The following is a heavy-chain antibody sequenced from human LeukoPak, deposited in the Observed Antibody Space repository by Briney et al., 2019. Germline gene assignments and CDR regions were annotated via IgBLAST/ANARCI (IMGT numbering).Heavy chain of an antibody. D-gene: IGHD5-12*01. V-gene: IGHV3-23*01. CDR1: GFTFGSYA. J-gene: IGHJ4*02. CDR2: ISGSGGST. CDR3: AQRGGYSAYDPFDY. Sequence: GGSLRLSCAASGFTFGSYAVSWVRQAPGKGLEWVSGISGSGGSTYYADSVKGRFTISRDTSKKTLYLQMNSLRAEDTAVYYCAQRGGYSAYDPFDYWGRGTLVTVSS.